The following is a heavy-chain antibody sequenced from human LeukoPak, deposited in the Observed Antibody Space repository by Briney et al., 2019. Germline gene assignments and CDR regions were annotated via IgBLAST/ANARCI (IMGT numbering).Heavy chain of an antibody. Sequence: TGGSLRLSCVASGFTFSNYWMTWVRQAPGKGLEWVANIKTDGSLVYYVDSVKGRYTIPRDNAKNSLYLQMNSLRAEDTAVYYCARDLNWETYWGQGTLVSVSS. D-gene: IGHD7-27*01. CDR3: ARDLNWETY. CDR2: IKTDGSLV. CDR1: GFTFSNYW. J-gene: IGHJ4*02. V-gene: IGHV3-7*01.